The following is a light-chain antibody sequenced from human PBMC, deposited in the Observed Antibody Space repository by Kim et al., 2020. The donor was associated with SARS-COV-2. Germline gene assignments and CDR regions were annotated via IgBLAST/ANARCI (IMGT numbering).Light chain of an antibody. CDR3: ATWDSSLSVGV. V-gene: IGLV1-51*01. CDR2: DND. J-gene: IGLJ3*02. CDR1: RSNIGNNP. Sequence: QSVLTQPPSVSAAPGHKVTISCSGSRSNIGNNPVSWYQQFPGTAPRLITYDNDKRPSGIPDRFSSSKSGTSATLGITGLRTGDEADYYCATWDSSLSVGVFGGGTQRTVL.